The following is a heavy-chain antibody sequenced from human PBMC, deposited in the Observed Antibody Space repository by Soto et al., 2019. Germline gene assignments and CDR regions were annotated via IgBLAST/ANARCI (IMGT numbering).Heavy chain of an antibody. CDR3: ASREVVIQLLGGVAGKYYFDY. J-gene: IGHJ4*02. CDR2: IIPIFGTA. CDR1: GGTFSSYA. V-gene: IGHV1-69*06. Sequence: QVQLVQSGAEVKKPGSSVKVSCKASGGTFSSYAISWVRQAPGQGLEWMGGIIPIFGTANYAQKFQGRVTITADKSTSTAYMELSSLRSEDTAVYYCASREVVIQLLGGVAGKYYFDYWGQGTLVTVSS. D-gene: IGHD5-18*01.